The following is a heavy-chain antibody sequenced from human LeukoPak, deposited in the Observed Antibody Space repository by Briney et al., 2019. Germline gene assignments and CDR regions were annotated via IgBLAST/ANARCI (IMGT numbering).Heavy chain of an antibody. CDR2: INSRSSII. CDR1: GFTFSSYS. CDR3: ARDPDLGYGFVAFDI. Sequence: GGSLRLSCAASGFTFSSYSMNWVRQAPGKGLEWVSCINSRSSIIYYADSVKGRFTISRDNAKNSLYLQMNSLRAEDTAVYYCARDPDLGYGFVAFDIWGQGTMVTVSS. V-gene: IGHV3-21*05. J-gene: IGHJ3*02. D-gene: IGHD6-13*01.